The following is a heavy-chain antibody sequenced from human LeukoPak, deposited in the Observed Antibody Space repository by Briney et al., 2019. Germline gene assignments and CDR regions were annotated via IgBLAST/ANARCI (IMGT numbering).Heavy chain of an antibody. CDR1: GGSFSGYY. V-gene: IGHV4-34*01. Sequence: SETLSLTCAVCGGSFSGYYWSWIRQPPGKGLEWIGEINHSGSTNYNPSLKSRVTISVDTSKNQFSLKLSSVTAADTAVYYCARHSTFFGVVIIKGRVRGPFDYWGQGTLVTVSS. J-gene: IGHJ4*02. D-gene: IGHD3-3*01. CDR2: INHSGST. CDR3: ARHSTFFGVVIIKGRVRGPFDY.